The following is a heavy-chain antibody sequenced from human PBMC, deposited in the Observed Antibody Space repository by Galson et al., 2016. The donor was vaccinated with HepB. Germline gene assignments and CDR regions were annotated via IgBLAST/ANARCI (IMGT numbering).Heavy chain of an antibody. Sequence: ETLSLTCAVYGGSLSGYYWNWVRQTPGKGLEWIGEINHSGSTSYNPSLKSRVTISVDTSKNQFSLYLSSVTAADTAVFYCIRYNRNGFDPWGQGTLVTVSS. CDR1: GGSLSGYY. D-gene: IGHD1-1*01. CDR2: INHSGST. CDR3: IRYNRNGFDP. V-gene: IGHV4-34*01. J-gene: IGHJ5*02.